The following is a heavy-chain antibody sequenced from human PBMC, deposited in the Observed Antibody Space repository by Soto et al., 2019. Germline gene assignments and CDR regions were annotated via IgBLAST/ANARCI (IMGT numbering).Heavy chain of an antibody. Sequence: QVQLVQSGAEVKKPGSSVKVSCKASGGTFSSYAISWVRQAPGQGHEWMGGIIPIFGTANYEQEFQGRVTITADESTSTAYMELSSLRSEETAVYYCARVAPSLDAFDIWGRGTMVTVSS. D-gene: IGHD2-15*01. CDR1: GGTFSSYA. V-gene: IGHV1-69*01. CDR3: ARVAPSLDAFDI. CDR2: IIPIFGTA. J-gene: IGHJ3*02.